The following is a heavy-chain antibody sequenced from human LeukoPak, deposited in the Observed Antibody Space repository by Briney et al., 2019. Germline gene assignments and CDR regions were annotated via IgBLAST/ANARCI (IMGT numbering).Heavy chain of an antibody. J-gene: IGHJ5*02. D-gene: IGHD2-2*01. Sequence: SSETLSLTCAVYGWSFNDYYWNWIRQPPGKGLEWIGEIDARGDTNFNPSLKSRVTISVDTSKNQFSLRLTSMIAADTAVYYCARGQVPAARGYNWFDPWGQGTLVTVSP. CDR3: ARGQVPAARGYNWFDP. V-gene: IGHV4-34*01. CDR2: IDARGDT. CDR1: GWSFNDYY.